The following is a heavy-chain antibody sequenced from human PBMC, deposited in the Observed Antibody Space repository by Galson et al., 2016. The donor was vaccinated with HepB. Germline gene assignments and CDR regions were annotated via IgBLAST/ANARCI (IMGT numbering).Heavy chain of an antibody. D-gene: IGHD2-21*02. CDR1: GFTFSTYS. Sequence: SLRLSCAASGFTFSTYSMNWVRRAPGKGLEWVSSIDSTSRWIYYADSVRGRLTISRDNAQNSLYLQMDSLRDEDTAVYYCARAEDCGTDCPQRYFFDYWGRGALVTVSS. CDR3: ARAEDCGTDCPQRYFFDY. J-gene: IGHJ4*02. V-gene: IGHV3-21*01. CDR2: IDSTSRWI.